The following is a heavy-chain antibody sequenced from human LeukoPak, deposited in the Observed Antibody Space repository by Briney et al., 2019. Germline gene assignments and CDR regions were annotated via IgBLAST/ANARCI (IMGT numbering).Heavy chain of an antibody. J-gene: IGHJ4*02. V-gene: IGHV4-30-4*01. D-gene: IGHD4-23*01. CDR1: GGSISSGDYY. CDR3: ARDLLNEGNHLDY. CDR2: IYYSGST. Sequence: SETLSLTCTVSGGSISSGDYYWSWIRQPPGKGLEWIGYIYYSGSTYYNPSLKSRVTISVDTSKNQFSLKLSSVTAADTAVYYCARDLLNEGNHLDYWGQGTLVTVSS.